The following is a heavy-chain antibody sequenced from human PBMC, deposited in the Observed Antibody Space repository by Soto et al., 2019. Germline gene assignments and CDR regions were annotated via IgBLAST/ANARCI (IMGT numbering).Heavy chain of an antibody. CDR1: GGSISSSDYS. CDR3: ARIPRYSYGMGDYYYGMDV. D-gene: IGHD5-18*01. V-gene: IGHV2-70*18. Sequence: TLSLTCAVSGGSISSSDYSWSWIRQPPGKGLEWLALIDWDDDKYYGTSLKTRLTISKDTSKNQVVLTMTNMDPVDTATYYCARIPRYSYGMGDYYYGMDVWGQGTTVTVSS. J-gene: IGHJ6*02. CDR2: IDWDDDK.